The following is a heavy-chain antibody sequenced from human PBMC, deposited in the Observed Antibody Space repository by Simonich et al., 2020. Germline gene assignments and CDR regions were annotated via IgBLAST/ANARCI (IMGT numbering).Heavy chain of an antibody. CDR2: ISSSSSYI. V-gene: IGHV3-21*01. D-gene: IGHD1-1*01. CDR1: GFTFSSYS. Sequence: VQLVESGGGVVQPGRSLRLSCAASGFTFSSYSMNWVRQAPGKGLEGVSSISSSSSYIYYADSVKGRFTISRDNAKNSLYLQMNSLRAEDTAVYYCARANERDYWGQGTLVTVSS. J-gene: IGHJ4*02. CDR3: ARANERDY.